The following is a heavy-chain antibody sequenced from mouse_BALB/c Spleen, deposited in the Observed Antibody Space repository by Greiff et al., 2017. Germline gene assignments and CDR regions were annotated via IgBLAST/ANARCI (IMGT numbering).Heavy chain of an antibody. Sequence: EVKLQESGPSLVKPSQTLSLTCSVTGDSITSGYWNWIRKFPGNKLEYMGYISYSGSTYYNPSLKSRISITRDTSKNQYYLQLNSVTTEDTATYYGARLVLRRYYAMDYWGQGTSVTVSS. CDR2: ISYSGST. CDR1: GDSITSGY. CDR3: ARLVLRRYYAMDY. D-gene: IGHD1-2*01. J-gene: IGHJ4*01. V-gene: IGHV3-8*02.